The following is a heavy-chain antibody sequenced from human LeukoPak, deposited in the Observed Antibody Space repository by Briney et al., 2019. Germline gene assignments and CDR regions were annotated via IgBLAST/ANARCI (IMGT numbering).Heavy chain of an antibody. D-gene: IGHD3-22*01. V-gene: IGHV4-59*01. Sequence: SETLSLTCTVSGGSISSYYWSWIRQPPGKGLEWIGYIYYSGSTNYNPSLKSRVTISVDTSKNQFSLKLSSVTTADTAVYYCARTDYYDSRDWGQGTLVTVSS. CDR2: IYYSGST. CDR1: GGSISSYY. CDR3: ARTDYYDSRD. J-gene: IGHJ4*02.